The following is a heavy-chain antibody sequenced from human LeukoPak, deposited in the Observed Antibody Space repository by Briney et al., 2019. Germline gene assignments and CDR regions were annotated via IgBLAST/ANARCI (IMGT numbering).Heavy chain of an antibody. D-gene: IGHD3-16*01. CDR2: INEHGTT. CDR1: GFTFSDFW. Sequence: GGSLRLSCAASGFTFSDFWTYWVRQAPGKGLVWISNINEHGTTAYADSVKGRFTISRDNAKNTLYLQMNSLTAEDTAVYYCARVRGGNWGQGTLVTVSS. J-gene: IGHJ4*02. V-gene: IGHV3-74*01. CDR3: ARVRGGN.